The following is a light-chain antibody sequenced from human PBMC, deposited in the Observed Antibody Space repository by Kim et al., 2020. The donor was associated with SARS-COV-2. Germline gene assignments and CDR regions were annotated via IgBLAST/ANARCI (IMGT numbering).Light chain of an antibody. CDR2: AAS. CDR1: QRISSY. CDR3: QQSYSLYS. J-gene: IGKJ2*03. V-gene: IGKV1-39*01. Sequence: LSASVGDRFTITCRASQRISSYLKWYQQKPGKAPKLLIYAASSLQSGVPSRFSGSGSGTDFTLTISSLQPEDFATYYCQQSYSLYSFGQGTKLEIK.